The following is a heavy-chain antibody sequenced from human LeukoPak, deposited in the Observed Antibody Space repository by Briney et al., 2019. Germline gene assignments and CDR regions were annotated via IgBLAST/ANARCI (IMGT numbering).Heavy chain of an antibody. CDR3: ARAPSEIGGDYPEYFRH. J-gene: IGHJ1*01. Sequence: GGSLILSCAASGFTFSTYWMHWVRQAPGKGLVWVSRIKSDGSTNYADSVKGRFTISRDNAKNTLSLQMNSLRPEDTGVYYCARAPSEIGGDYPEYFRHWGHGTLVTVSS. D-gene: IGHD2-21*01. CDR2: IKSDGST. CDR1: GFTFSTYW. V-gene: IGHV3-74*01.